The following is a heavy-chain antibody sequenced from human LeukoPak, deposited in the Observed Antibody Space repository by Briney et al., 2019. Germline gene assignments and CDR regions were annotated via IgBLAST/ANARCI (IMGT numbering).Heavy chain of an antibody. D-gene: IGHD3-9*01. Sequence: ASVKVSCKASGYTFTSYGVSWVRQAPGQGLEWMGWISAYNGNTNYAQKLQGRVTMTTDTSTSTAYMELRSLRSDDTAVYYCARDLLYYDILTGPDYWGQGTLVTVSS. V-gene: IGHV1-18*01. J-gene: IGHJ4*02. CDR1: GYTFTSYG. CDR3: ARDLLYYDILTGPDY. CDR2: ISAYNGNT.